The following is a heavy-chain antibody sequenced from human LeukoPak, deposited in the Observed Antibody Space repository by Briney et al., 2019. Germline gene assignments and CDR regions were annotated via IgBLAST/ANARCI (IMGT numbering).Heavy chain of an antibody. CDR2: INHSGST. CDR1: GGSFSGYY. Sequence: SETLSLTCAVYGGSFSGYYWSWIRQPPGKGLEWIGEINHSGSTYYNPSLKSRVTISVDRSKNQFSLKLSSVTAADTAVYYCARGARDGYNPFDYWGQGTLVTVSS. CDR3: ARGARDGYNPFDY. V-gene: IGHV4-34*01. D-gene: IGHD5-24*01. J-gene: IGHJ4*02.